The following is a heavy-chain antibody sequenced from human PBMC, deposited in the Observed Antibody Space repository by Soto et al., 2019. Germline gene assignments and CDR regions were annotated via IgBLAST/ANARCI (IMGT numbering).Heavy chain of an antibody. J-gene: IGHJ4*02. CDR3: ARGRGRIVATKKPFDY. CDR1: GGSFSGYY. V-gene: IGHV4-34*01. CDR2: INHSGST. Sequence: SETLSLTCAVYGGSFSGYYWSWIRQPPGKGLEWIGEINHSGSTNYNPSLKSRVTISVDTSKNQFSLKLSSVTAADTAVYYCARGRGRIVATKKPFDYWGQGTLVTVSS. D-gene: IGHD5-12*01.